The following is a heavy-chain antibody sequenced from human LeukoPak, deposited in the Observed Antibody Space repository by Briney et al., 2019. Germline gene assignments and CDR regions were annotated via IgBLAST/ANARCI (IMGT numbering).Heavy chain of an antibody. Sequence: SETLSLTCAVYGGSFSGYYWSWIRQPPGKGLEWIGEINHSGSTNYNPSLKSRVTISVDTSKNQFSPKLSSVTAADTAVYYCARQRAVYYYYMDVWGKGTTVTVSS. J-gene: IGHJ6*03. CDR1: GGSFSGYY. V-gene: IGHV4-34*01. CDR2: INHSGST. CDR3: ARQRAVYYYYMDV.